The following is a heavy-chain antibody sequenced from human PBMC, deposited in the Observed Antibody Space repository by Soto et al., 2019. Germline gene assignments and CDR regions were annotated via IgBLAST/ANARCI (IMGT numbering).Heavy chain of an antibody. Sequence: CADSEVTFRSCCMSWVLLPPGNGLEWVANIKDDGSETYYVDSVKGRFTISRDNAKNSLYLQMNSLRVEDTAVYYCARASPRGSYFDYWGQGTLVTVPS. CDR2: IKDDGSET. CDR3: ARASPRGSYFDY. J-gene: IGHJ4*02. CDR1: EVTFRSCC. D-gene: IGHD3-10*01. V-gene: IGHV3-7*01.